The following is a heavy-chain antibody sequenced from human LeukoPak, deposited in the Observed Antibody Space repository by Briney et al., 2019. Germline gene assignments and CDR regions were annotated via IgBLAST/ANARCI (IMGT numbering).Heavy chain of an antibody. CDR2: IYYSGST. V-gene: IGHV4-59*01. Sequence: SETLSLTCTVSGGSISSYYWSWIRQPPGKGLEWIGYIYYSGSTNYNPSLKSRVTISVDTSKNQFSLKLSSVTAADTAVYYCARGITIFGVVIPYYFDYWGQGTLVTVSS. CDR1: GGSISSYY. CDR3: ARGITIFGVVIPYYFDY. J-gene: IGHJ4*02. D-gene: IGHD3-3*01.